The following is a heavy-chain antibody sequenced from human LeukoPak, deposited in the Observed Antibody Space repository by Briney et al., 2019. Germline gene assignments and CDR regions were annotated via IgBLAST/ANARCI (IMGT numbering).Heavy chain of an antibody. J-gene: IGHJ3*02. CDR2: IDPNNGGT. CDR3: ARDMSYYGSGRSGTGAFDI. D-gene: IGHD3-10*01. CDR1: GYTFTGSY. Sequence: GASVKVSCKASGYTFTGSYMHWVRQAPGQGPEWMGWIDPNNGGTNYAQKFQGWVTMTRDTSISTACMELSRLRSDDTAVYYCARDMSYYGSGRSGTGAFDIWGRGTMVTVSS. V-gene: IGHV1-2*04.